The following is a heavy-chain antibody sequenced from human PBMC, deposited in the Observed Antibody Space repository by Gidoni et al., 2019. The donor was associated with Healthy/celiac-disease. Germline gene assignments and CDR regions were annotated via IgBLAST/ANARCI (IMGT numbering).Heavy chain of an antibody. CDR3: ARDQGDGYNYVAFDI. Sequence: QVQLVQSGAEVMKPGASVQVSCKSSGYTFTSYAMHWVRQAPVQRLEWMGWSNAGNGNTKYSQKYQGRVTITKDTSASTGYMELSSLRSEDTAVYYYARDQGDGYNYVAFDIWGQGTMVTVSS. D-gene: IGHD5-12*01. CDR2: SNAGNGNT. J-gene: IGHJ3*02. V-gene: IGHV1-3*01. CDR1: GYTFTSYA.